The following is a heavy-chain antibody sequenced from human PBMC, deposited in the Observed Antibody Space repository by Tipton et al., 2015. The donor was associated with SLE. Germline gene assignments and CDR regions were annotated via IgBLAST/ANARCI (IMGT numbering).Heavy chain of an antibody. CDR3: AKATKTVIISDFFDY. V-gene: IGHV3-9*01. D-gene: IGHD3-22*01. CDR1: AYSITNGYY. Sequence: LSLTCTVSAYSITNGYYWGWIRQSPGKGLEWVSGISWNSGSIGYADSVKGRFTISRDNAKNSLYLQMNSLRAEDTALYYCAKATKTVIISDFFDYWGQGTLVTVSS. J-gene: IGHJ4*02. CDR2: ISWNSGSI.